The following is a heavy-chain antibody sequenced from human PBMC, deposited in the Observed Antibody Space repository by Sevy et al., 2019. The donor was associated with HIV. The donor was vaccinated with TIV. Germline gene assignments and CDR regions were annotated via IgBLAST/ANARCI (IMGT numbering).Heavy chain of an antibody. Sequence: SETLSLTCTVSGGPMTTYYWSWLRQPPGKGLEWIGYVYYSRSTNYNPSLKSRVTISVDTSKNQFSLKLTSVTAADTAVYYCAKGFYGAFDPWGQGTLVTVSS. CDR1: GGPMTTYY. V-gene: IGHV4-59*03. J-gene: IGHJ5*02. CDR3: AKGFYGAFDP. CDR2: VYYSRST. D-gene: IGHD4-17*01.